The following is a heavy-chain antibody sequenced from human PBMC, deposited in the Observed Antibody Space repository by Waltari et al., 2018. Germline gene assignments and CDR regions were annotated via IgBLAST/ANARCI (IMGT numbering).Heavy chain of an antibody. V-gene: IGHV1-8*01. J-gene: IGHJ6*02. CDR1: GYTFTSYD. D-gene: IGHD6-13*01. Sequence: QVQLVQSGAEVKKPGASVKVSCKASGYTFTSYDINWVRQATGQGLEWMGWMNPNSGNTGYAQKFQGRVTMTRNTSISTAYMELSSLRSEDTAVYYCARGRYSSPAFYYYGMDVWGQGTTVTVSS. CDR2: MNPNSGNT. CDR3: ARGRYSSPAFYYYGMDV.